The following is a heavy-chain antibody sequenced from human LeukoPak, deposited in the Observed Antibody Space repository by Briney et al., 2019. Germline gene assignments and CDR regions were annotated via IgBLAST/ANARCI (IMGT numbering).Heavy chain of an antibody. J-gene: IGHJ4*02. D-gene: IGHD5-18*01. CDR2: IYYSGST. CDR1: GGSISSYY. V-gene: IGHV4-59*01. Sequence: SETLSLTCTVSGGSISSYYWSWIRQPPGKGLEWIGYIYYSGSTNYNPSLKSRVTISVDTSKNQFSLKLSSVTAADTAVYYCARGGYSYGLDYWGRGTLVTVSS. CDR3: ARGGYSYGLDY.